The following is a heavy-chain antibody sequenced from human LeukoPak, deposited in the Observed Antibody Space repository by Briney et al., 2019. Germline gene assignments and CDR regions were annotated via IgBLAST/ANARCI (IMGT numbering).Heavy chain of an antibody. D-gene: IGHD3-16*02. V-gene: IGHV4-30-4*08. J-gene: IGHJ4*02. CDR1: GGSISSGDYY. CDR2: IYYSGST. CDR3: ARELPYYDYVWGSYRIIDY. Sequence: SQTLSLTCTVSGGSISSGDYYWSWIRQPPGKGLEWIGYIYYSGSTYYNPCLKSRVTISVDTSKNQFSLKLSSVTAADTAVYYCARELPYYDYVWGSYRIIDYWGQGTLVTVSS.